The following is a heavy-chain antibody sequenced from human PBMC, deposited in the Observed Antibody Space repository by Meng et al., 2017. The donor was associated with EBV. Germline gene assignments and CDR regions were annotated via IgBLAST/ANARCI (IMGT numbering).Heavy chain of an antibody. CDR2: ISAYNGNT. V-gene: IGHV1-18*01. D-gene: IGHD2-21*02. CDR3: ACRGDRTDY. CDR1: WYILTSYG. J-gene: IGHJ4*02. Sequence: GAGVETSWGLVNGAFNACWYILTSYGSSWVRQAPGQGLEWMGWISAYNGNTNYAQKLQGRVTMTTDTSTSTAYMELRSLRSDNTAVYYCACRGDRTDYWGQGTLVTVSS.